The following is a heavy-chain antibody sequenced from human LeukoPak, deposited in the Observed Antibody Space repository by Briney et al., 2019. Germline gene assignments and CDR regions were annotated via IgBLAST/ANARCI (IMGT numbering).Heavy chain of an antibody. CDR1: GFTVSSSY. Sequence: TGGSLRLSCAASGFTVSSSYMSWVRQAPRKGLEWVSVIYSGGSTYYADSVKGRFTISRDNSKNTLYLQMNSLSAEDTAVYYCARDTIVVRGVQYYYGMDVWGQGTTVTVSS. CDR2: IYSGGST. D-gene: IGHD3-10*01. J-gene: IGHJ6*02. V-gene: IGHV3-66*01. CDR3: ARDTIVVRGVQYYYGMDV.